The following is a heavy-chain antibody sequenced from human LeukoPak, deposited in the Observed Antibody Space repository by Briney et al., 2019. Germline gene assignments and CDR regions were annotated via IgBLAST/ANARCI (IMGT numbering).Heavy chain of an antibody. CDR3: ARFPVRGYSGYGYYYGMDV. CDR2: INHSGST. V-gene: IGHV4-34*01. D-gene: IGHD5-12*01. Sequence: SETLSLTRAVYGGSFSGYYWSWIRQPPGKGLEWIGEINHSGSTNYNPSLKSRVTISVDTSKNQFSLKLSSVTAADTAVYYCARFPVRGYSGYGYYYGMDVWGQGTTVTVSS. J-gene: IGHJ6*02. CDR1: GGSFSGYY.